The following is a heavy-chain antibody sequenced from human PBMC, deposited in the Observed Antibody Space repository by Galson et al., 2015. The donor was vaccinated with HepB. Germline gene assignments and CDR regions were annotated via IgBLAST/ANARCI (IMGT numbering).Heavy chain of an antibody. CDR1: GDSINSGAYS. CDR3: ARGSCSRPTCYTKSHDAFDI. J-gene: IGHJ3*02. V-gene: IGHV4-30-2*01. Sequence: TLSLTCAVSGDSINSGAYSWSWIRQPPGKGLEWIGEINQSGNTSYNPSLKSRVSISVDTSKDQFSLELRSLAAADTAVYYCARGSCSRPTCYTKSHDAFDIWGQGTMVTVSS. CDR2: INQSGNT. D-gene: IGHD2-2*02.